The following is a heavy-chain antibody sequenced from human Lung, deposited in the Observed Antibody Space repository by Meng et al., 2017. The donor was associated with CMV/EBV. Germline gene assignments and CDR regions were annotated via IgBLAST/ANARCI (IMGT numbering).Heavy chain of an antibody. D-gene: IGHD1-26*01. J-gene: IGHJ4*02. CDR2: IYHSGST. V-gene: IGHV4-38-2*02. CDR1: GYSISSGYY. CDR3: ARVGWEHVAAY. Sequence: SETLSLXCTVSGYSISSGYYWGWIRQPPGKGLEWIGSIYHSGSTYYNPSLKSRVTISVDTSKNQFSLKLSSVTAADTAVYYCARVGWEHVAAYWGPGTQVNGAS.